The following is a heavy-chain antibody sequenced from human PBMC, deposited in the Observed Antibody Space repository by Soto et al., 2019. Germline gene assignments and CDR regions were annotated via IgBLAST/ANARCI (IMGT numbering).Heavy chain of an antibody. CDR1: GFTFSSYS. Sequence: PGGSLRLSCAASGFTFSSYSMNWVRQAPGKGLEWVSSISSSSSYIYYADSVKGRFTISRDNAKNSLYLQMNSLRAEDTAVYYCASACSSTSCYDYWGQGTLVTVSS. CDR2: ISSSSSYI. D-gene: IGHD2-2*01. V-gene: IGHV3-21*01. J-gene: IGHJ4*02. CDR3: ASACSSTSCYDY.